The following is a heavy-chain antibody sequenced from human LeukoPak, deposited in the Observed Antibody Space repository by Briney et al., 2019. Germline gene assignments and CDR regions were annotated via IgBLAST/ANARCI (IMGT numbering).Heavy chain of an antibody. V-gene: IGHV1-46*01. Sequence: ASVKVSCKASGGTFSSYAISWVRQAPGQGLEWMGIINPSGGSTSYAQKFQGRVTMTRDTSTSTVYMELSSLRSEDTAVYYCARDLEAVAGTGLHYWGQGTLVTVSS. D-gene: IGHD6-19*01. J-gene: IGHJ4*02. CDR2: INPSGGST. CDR1: GGTFSSYA. CDR3: ARDLEAVAGTGLHY.